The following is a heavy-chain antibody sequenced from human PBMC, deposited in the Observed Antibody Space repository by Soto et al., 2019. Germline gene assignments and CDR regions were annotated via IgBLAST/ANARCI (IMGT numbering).Heavy chain of an antibody. CDR2: VYYAGST. Sequence: PSETLSLTCTVSGGSISTDSHYWGWIRQPPGKGLEWIGSVYYAGSTYYNPSLKSRVTISVDTSKNQFSLKLSSVTAADTAVYYCARESHYYGSGSPYYYGMDVWGQGTTVTVSS. CDR3: ARESHYYGSGSPYYYGMDV. J-gene: IGHJ6*02. CDR1: GGSISTDSHY. V-gene: IGHV4-39*07. D-gene: IGHD3-10*01.